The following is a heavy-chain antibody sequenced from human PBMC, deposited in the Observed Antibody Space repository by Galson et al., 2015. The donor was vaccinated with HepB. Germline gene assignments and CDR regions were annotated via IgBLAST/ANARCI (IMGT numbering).Heavy chain of an antibody. CDR3: ARESPGSCWFDY. D-gene: IGHD2-15*01. V-gene: IGHV3-33*08. CDR1: GFTFSSYG. J-gene: IGHJ4*02. Sequence: SLRLSCAASGFTFSSYGMHWVRQAPGKGLEWVAVIWYDGSNKYYADSVKGRFTISRDNSKNTLYLQMNSLRAEDTAVYYCARESPGSCWFDYWGQGTLVTVSS. CDR2: IWYDGSNK.